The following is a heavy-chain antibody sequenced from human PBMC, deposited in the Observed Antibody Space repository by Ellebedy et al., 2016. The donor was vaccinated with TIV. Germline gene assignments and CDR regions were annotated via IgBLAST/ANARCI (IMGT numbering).Heavy chain of an antibody. Sequence: ASVKVSXXASGYSFSSYNIHWVRQAPGQSLEWLGFIHAGTGNTKYSLKFQGTVTFSRETSANVAYMELTSLMSEDTAIYYCARPTYADLDFWGQGTLVTVSS. J-gene: IGHJ1*01. CDR3: ARPTYADLDF. V-gene: IGHV1-3*01. D-gene: IGHD3-16*01. CDR1: GYSFSSYN. CDR2: IHAGTGNT.